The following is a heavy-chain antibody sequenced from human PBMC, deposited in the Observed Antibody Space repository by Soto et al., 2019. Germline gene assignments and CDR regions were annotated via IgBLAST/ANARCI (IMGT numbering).Heavy chain of an antibody. CDR2: VYYTGST. Sequence: SETLSLTCTVSGGSISSYYWSWIRQPPGKGLEWIGFVYYTGSTYYNPSLKSRVTISVDTSKNQFSLKLSSVTAADTAVYYCARANYDLLTGLYYFDYWGQGTLVTV. CDR1: GGSISSYY. J-gene: IGHJ4*02. V-gene: IGHV4-59*01. CDR3: ARANYDLLTGLYYFDY. D-gene: IGHD3-9*01.